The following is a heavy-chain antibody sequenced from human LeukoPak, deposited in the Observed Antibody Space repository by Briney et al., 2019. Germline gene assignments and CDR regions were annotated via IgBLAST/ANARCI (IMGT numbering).Heavy chain of an antibody. CDR2: ISSSSSTI. CDR3: ARPSGVTTYYYYYMDV. CDR1: GFTFSSYS. J-gene: IGHJ6*03. V-gene: IGHV3-48*01. D-gene: IGHD4-11*01. Sequence: GGSLRLSCAASGFTFSSYSMNWVRQAPGKGLEWVSYISSSSSTIYYADSVKGRFTISRDNAKNSLYLQMNSLRAEDTAVYYCARPSGVTTYYYYYMDVWGKGTTVTVSS.